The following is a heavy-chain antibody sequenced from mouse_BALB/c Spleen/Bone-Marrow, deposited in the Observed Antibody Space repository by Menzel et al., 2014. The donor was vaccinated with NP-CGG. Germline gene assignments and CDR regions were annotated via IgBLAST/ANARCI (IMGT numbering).Heavy chain of an antibody. CDR1: GYTFTSYT. D-gene: IGHD2-3*01. CDR3: ARERGWPYAMDY. CDR2: INPSSGYT. V-gene: IGHV1-4*02. J-gene: IGHJ4*01. Sequence: QVQLQQSAAELARPGASVKMSCKASGYTFTSYTMHWVKQRPGQGLEWIGYINPSSGYTEYNQKFKDKTTLTADKSSSTAYMQLSRLTSEDSAVYYCARERGWPYAMDYWGQGTSVTVSS.